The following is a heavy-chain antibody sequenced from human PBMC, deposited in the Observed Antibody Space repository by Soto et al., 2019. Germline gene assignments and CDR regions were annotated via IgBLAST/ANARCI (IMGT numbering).Heavy chain of an antibody. Sequence: QEQLVESGGGVVQPGRSLRLSCAVSGFTFSNYGMHWVRQAPGKGLEWLAFIWTDGSKKYYVDSVKGRFTISRDNSKNTLHLEMTSLTADDTAVYYCARDWDQELLYEGASFDYWGQGTLVSVSS. CDR3: ARDWDQELLYEGASFDY. D-gene: IGHD3-10*01. CDR2: IWTDGSKK. J-gene: IGHJ4*02. V-gene: IGHV3-33*01. CDR1: GFTFSNYG.